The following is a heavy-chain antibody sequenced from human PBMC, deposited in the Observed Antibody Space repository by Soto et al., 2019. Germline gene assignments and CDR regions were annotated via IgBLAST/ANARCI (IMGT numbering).Heavy chain of an antibody. Sequence: QVQLQESGPGLVKPSQTLSLTCTVSGGSISSGGYYWSWIRQHPGKGLEWIGYIYYSGCTYYNPSLKSRVTVAVDTSKSQFSLKLRSVTAADTAVYYCARFSYYYDSSGYPYAFDIWGQGTMVTVSS. D-gene: IGHD3-22*01. CDR3: ARFSYYYDSSGYPYAFDI. V-gene: IGHV4-31*03. CDR2: IYYSGCT. J-gene: IGHJ3*02. CDR1: GGSISSGGYY.